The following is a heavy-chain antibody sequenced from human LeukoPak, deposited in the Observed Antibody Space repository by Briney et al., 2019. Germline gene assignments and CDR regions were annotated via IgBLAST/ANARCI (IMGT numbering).Heavy chain of an antibody. V-gene: IGHV4-59*12. D-gene: IGHD3-9*01. J-gene: IGHJ5*02. Sequence: ASETLSLTCTVSGGSISSYYWSWIRQPPGKGLEWIGYIYYSGSTNYNPSLKSRVTISVDTSKNQFSLKLSSVTAADTAVYYCARDRTTLIYDILGWFDPWGQGTLVTVSS. CDR1: GGSISSYY. CDR2: IYYSGST. CDR3: ARDRTTLIYDILGWFDP.